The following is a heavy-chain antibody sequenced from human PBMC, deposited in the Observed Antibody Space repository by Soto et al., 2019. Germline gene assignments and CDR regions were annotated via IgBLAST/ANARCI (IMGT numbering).Heavy chain of an antibody. V-gene: IGHV1-46*01. D-gene: IGHD6-13*01. CDR3: ARDHSISSSGAWWLDP. CDR1: GYTFTSNW. J-gene: IGHJ5*02. CDR2: INPSGGST. Sequence: ASVKVCCKASGYTFTSNWIHWVRRAPGQGLEWMGIINPSGGSTYYAQKFQGRVTLTRDTSTSTVYMELTSLTSEDTAVYYCARDHSISSSGAWWLDPWGQGTLVTVSS.